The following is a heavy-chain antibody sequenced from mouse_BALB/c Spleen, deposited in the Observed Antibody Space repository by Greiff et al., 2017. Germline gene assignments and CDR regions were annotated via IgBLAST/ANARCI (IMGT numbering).Heavy chain of an antibody. J-gene: IGHJ2*01. V-gene: IGHV1S127*01. Sequence: QVQLQQPGAELVKPGASVKMSCKASGYTFTSYWMHWVKQRPGQGLEWIGVIDPSDSYTSYNQKFKGKATLTVDTSSSTAYMQLSSLTSEDSAVYYCTRSYYGSSYDFDYWGQGTTLTVSS. D-gene: IGHD1-1*01. CDR3: TRSYYGSSYDFDY. CDR1: GYTFTSYW. CDR2: IDPSDSYT.